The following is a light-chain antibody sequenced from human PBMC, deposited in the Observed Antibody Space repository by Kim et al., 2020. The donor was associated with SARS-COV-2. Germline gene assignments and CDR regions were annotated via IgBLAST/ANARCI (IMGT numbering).Light chain of an antibody. J-gene: IGKJ5*01. CDR3: QQINSYPIS. Sequence: ASVGDRVTITCRASQAISSGLAWYQQKPGKAPNLLIFDASTLESGVPSRFSGSGSGTDFTLTINSLQPEDFATYNCQQINSYPISFGQGTRLEIK. V-gene: IGKV1-13*02. CDR1: QAISSG. CDR2: DAS.